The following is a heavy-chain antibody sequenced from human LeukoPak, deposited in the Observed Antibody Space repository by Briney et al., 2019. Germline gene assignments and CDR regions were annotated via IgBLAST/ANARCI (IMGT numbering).Heavy chain of an antibody. CDR1: GGSISSYY. Sequence: PSETLSLTCTVSGGSISSYYWSWIRQPPGKRLERIGYIYYSGSTNYNPSLKSRVTISVDTSKNQFSLKLSSVTAADTAVYYCARVGRRDGYSLALYYFDYWGQGTLVTVSS. D-gene: IGHD5-24*01. CDR3: ARVGRRDGYSLALYYFDY. CDR2: IYYSGST. J-gene: IGHJ4*02. V-gene: IGHV4-59*01.